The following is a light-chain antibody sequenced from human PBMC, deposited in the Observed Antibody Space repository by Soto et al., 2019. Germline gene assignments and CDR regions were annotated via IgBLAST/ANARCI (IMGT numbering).Light chain of an antibody. Sequence: DIVLTQSPVTLSLYPGERATLSCRASQSVSGYLVWYQQKPGQAPRLLIYDDSTRAAGIPARFIGSGSGTDFTLTISSLEPEDSAVYYCQQHLGRHTFGQGTQVDIK. CDR1: QSVSGY. CDR2: DDS. J-gene: IGKJ1*01. CDR3: QQHLGRHT. V-gene: IGKV3-11*01.